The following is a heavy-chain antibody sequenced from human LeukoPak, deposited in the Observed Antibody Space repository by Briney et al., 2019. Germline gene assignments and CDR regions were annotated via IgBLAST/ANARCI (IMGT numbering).Heavy chain of an antibody. D-gene: IGHD6-19*01. Sequence: GGSLRLSCAASGFTFSSYAMSWVRQAPGKGLGWVSAISGSGGSTYYADSVKGRFTISRDNSKHTLYLQMNSLRAEDTAVYYCAKADSSGIDYWGQGTLVTVSS. CDR3: AKADSSGIDY. CDR2: ISGSGGST. J-gene: IGHJ4*02. V-gene: IGHV3-23*01. CDR1: GFTFSSYA.